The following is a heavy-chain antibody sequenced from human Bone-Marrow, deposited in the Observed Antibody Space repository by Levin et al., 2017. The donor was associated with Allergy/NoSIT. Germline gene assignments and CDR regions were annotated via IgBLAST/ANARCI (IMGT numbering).Heavy chain of an antibody. V-gene: IGHV4-4*02. CDR3: ASARWDY. CDR2: IYHSGDT. Sequence: SETLSLTCAVSGDSIISTHWCCLVRQPPGRGLEWFSEIYHSGDTNYNPSLKSRVTISVDMSKNEFSLNLNAVTAADTAVYYCASARWDYWGQGALVIVSS. CDR1: GDSIISTHW. J-gene: IGHJ4*02. D-gene: IGHD2-15*01.